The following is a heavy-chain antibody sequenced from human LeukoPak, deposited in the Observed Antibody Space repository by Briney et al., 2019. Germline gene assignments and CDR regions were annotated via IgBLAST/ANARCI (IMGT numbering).Heavy chain of an antibody. CDR3: ARANWNFIDY. V-gene: IGHV4-30-4*01. Sequence: SETLSLTCTVSGGSISSGDYYWRWIRQPPGKGLEWIGYIYYSGSTYYNPSLKSRVTISVDTSKNQFSLKLSSVTAADTAVYYCARANWNFIDYWGQGTLVTVSS. CDR1: GGSISSGDYY. J-gene: IGHJ4*02. CDR2: IYYSGST. D-gene: IGHD1-7*01.